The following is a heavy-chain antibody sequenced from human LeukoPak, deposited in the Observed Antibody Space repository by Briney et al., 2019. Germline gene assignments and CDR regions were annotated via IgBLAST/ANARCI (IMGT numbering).Heavy chain of an antibody. Sequence: GSLRLSCAASGFTFSSYWMSWVRQAPGKGLEWVANIKQDGSEKYYVDSVKGRFTISRDNAKNSLYLQMNSLRAEDTAVYYCAREHRITIFGVVIRWYYYGFDYWGQGTLVTVSS. CDR2: IKQDGSEK. J-gene: IGHJ4*02. CDR3: AREHRITIFGVVIRWYYYGFDY. CDR1: GFTFSSYW. D-gene: IGHD3-3*01. V-gene: IGHV3-7*01.